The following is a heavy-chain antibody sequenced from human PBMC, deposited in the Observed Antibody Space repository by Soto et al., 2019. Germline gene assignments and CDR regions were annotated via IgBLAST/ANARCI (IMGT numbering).Heavy chain of an antibody. V-gene: IGHV3-7*01. CDR2: IKQDGSEK. Sequence: PGGSLRLSCAASGFSLSSYWMTWVRQAPGKGLEWVATIKQDGSEKHYVDSVKGRFTISRDNAKNSLYLEMNSLRSEDTAVYYCARYGITGTPETDYYYYYGMDVWGQGTTVTVSS. J-gene: IGHJ6*02. CDR1: GFSLSSYW. CDR3: ARYGITGTPETDYYYYYGMDV. D-gene: IGHD1-20*01.